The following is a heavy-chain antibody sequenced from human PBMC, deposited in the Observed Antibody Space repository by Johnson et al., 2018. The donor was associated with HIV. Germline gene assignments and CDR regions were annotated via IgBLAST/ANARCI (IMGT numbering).Heavy chain of an antibody. CDR3: ARAHPFYGGNSEGAFDI. J-gene: IGHJ3*02. D-gene: IGHD4-23*01. V-gene: IGHV3-20*04. CDR1: GFSFDDYG. Sequence: VQLVESGGGVVRPGGSLRLSCAASGFSFDDYGMSWVRQAPGKGLEWVSGIYTGGTSYYADSVRGRFTVSRDHSKNSLYLQMNSRRAEDTALYYCARAHPFYGGNSEGAFDIWGQGTMVTVSS. CDR2: IYTGGTS.